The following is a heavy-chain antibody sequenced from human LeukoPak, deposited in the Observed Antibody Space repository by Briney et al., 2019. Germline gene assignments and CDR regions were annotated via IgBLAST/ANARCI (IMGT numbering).Heavy chain of an antibody. CDR2: INRDGSNT. J-gene: IGHJ6*03. V-gene: IGHV3-74*01. Sequence: GGSLRLSFVASEFTFSNYWLHWVRQAPGKGPGWVSRINRDGSNTIYADSVKGRFTISRDNAKNTVYLQMNSLRVEDTAIYYCARGGFGHNMDVWGKGTTVTVSS. CDR3: ARGGFGHNMDV. CDR1: EFTFSNYW. D-gene: IGHD3-3*01.